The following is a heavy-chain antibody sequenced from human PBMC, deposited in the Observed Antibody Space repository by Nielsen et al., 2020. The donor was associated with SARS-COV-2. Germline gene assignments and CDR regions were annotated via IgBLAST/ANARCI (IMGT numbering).Heavy chain of an antibody. D-gene: IGHD6-13*01. CDR2: IDYSGST. CDR3: ARDVWSGSSSSNYYYYYGMDV. CDR1: GGSIRSYY. Sequence: SETLSLTCTVPGGSIRSYYWSWVRQPPGKGLEWIGDIDYSGSTNYNPSLKSRVTISVDTSKNQLYLKLSSVTAADTAVYYCARDVWSGSSSSNYYYYYGMDVWGQGTTVTVSS. V-gene: IGHV4-59*13. J-gene: IGHJ6*02.